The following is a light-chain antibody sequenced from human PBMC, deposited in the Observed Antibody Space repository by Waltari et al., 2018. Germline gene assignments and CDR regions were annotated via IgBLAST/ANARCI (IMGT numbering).Light chain of an antibody. V-gene: IGKV1-8*01. J-gene: IGKJ1*01. CDR2: AAS. Sequence: AIRMTQSPSSFSASTGDRVTITCRASQGISSYLACYQQKPGKAPKLLIYAASTLQSGVPSRFSGSGSGTDFTLTSSCLQSEDFATYYCQQYYSYPRTFGQGTKVEIK. CDR3: QQYYSYPRT. CDR1: QGISSY.